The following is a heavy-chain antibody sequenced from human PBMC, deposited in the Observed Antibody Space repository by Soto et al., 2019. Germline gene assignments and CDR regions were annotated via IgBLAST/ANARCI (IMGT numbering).Heavy chain of an antibody. D-gene: IGHD2-2*01. J-gene: IGHJ6*02. Sequence: ASVKVACKASGYTFTIYGISWVRQAPGQGLEWMGWISAYNGNTNYAQKLQGRVTMTTDTSTSTAYMELRSLRSDDTAVYYCARVRCSSTSCRYYYYYGMDVWGQGTTVTVS. V-gene: IGHV1-18*01. CDR3: ARVRCSSTSCRYYYYYGMDV. CDR2: ISAYNGNT. CDR1: GYTFTIYG.